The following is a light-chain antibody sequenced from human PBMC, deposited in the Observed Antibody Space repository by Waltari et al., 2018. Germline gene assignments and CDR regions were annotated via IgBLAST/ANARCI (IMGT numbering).Light chain of an antibody. J-gene: IGLJ2*01. CDR1: SSDLGSYNR. Sequence: QSALPQPPSVSGSPGQSVTISCTGTSSDLGSYNRVSWYQQPPGTAPKLMIYEVNNRPSGVPDRFSGSKSGNTASLTISGLQAEDEADYYCSSYTASDVVFGGGTKLTVL. V-gene: IGLV2-18*02. CDR3: SSYTASDVV. CDR2: EVN.